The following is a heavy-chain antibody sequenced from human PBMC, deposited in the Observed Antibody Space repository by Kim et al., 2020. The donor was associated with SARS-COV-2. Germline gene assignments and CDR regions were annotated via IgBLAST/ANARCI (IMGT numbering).Heavy chain of an antibody. J-gene: IGHJ4*02. Sequence: GGSLRLSCAASGFTFSSYAMSWVRQAPGKGLEWVSAISGSGGSTYYADSVKGRFTISRDNSKNTLYLQMNSLRAEDAAVYSCAKPTAGTNTPFDFWGQGTLVTVSS. V-gene: IGHV3-23*01. CDR2: ISGSGGST. CDR1: GFTFSSYA. CDR3: AKPTAGTNTPFDF. D-gene: IGHD1-1*01.